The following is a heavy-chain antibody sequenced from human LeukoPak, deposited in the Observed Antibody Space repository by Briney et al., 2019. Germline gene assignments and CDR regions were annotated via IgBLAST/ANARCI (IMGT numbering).Heavy chain of an antibody. D-gene: IGHD3-10*01. J-gene: IGHJ4*02. CDR2: ISSSAGTI. CDR3: ARTYYGSGSYYFDY. V-gene: IGHV3-48*03. Sequence: GGSLRLSCAASGFTFCSYEMNWVRQAPGKGLEWVSYISSSAGTIYYADSVKGRFTISRDNAKNSLYLQMNSLRAEDTAVYYCARTYYGSGSYYFDYWGQGALVTVSS. CDR1: GFTFCSYE.